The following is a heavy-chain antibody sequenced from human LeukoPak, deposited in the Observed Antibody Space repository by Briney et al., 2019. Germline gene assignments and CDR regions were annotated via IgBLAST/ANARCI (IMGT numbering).Heavy chain of an antibody. CDR1: GFTFSTYS. CDR3: ASWVVTPIDY. V-gene: IGHV3-21*01. J-gene: IGHJ4*02. D-gene: IGHD4-23*01. CDR2: ITSTSSYI. Sequence: GGSLRLSCAASGFTFSTYSMNWVRQAPGKGVEWVSSITSTSSYIYYADSVKGRFTISRDNAKNSLYLQMNSLRAEDTAVYYCASWVVTPIDYWGQGTLVTVSS.